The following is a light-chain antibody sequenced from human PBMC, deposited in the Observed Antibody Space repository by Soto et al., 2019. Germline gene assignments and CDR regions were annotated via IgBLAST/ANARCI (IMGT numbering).Light chain of an antibody. CDR2: DAS. CDR1: QTVGSN. CDR3: QQYNNWPPWT. Sequence: EKVMTQSPATLSVSPGERATLSCRASQTVGSNLAWYQQKPGQAPRLLIYDASTRAAGIPARFSGSGSGTEFTLVISSLQSEDFAVYYCQQYNNWPPWTFGQGTKVDIK. V-gene: IGKV3-15*01. J-gene: IGKJ1*01.